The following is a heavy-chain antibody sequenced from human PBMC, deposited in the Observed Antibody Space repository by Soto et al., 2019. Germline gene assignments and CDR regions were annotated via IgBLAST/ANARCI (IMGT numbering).Heavy chain of an antibody. V-gene: IGHV4-4*02. CDR2: LYHSGTT. CDR3: LSSTRISGLYWYLEL. Sequence: QVQLQESGPGLVKPSGTLSLTCAVSGGSINSSDWWSWVRQPPGKGLEWIGELYHSGTTNYNPSLKRRVTISLDKSKTQFSLKLSSVTAADAAVYYCLSSTRISGLYWYLELWGRGTLVTVSS. CDR1: GGSINSSDW. D-gene: IGHD6-13*01. J-gene: IGHJ2*01.